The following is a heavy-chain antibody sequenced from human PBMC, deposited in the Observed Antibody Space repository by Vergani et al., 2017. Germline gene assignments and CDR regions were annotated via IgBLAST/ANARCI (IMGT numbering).Heavy chain of an antibody. J-gene: IGHJ6*03. CDR2: VKQDGSDK. Sequence: EVELVESGGKLVQPGGSLRLSCATSGFPFSFYWMSWVRQAPGKGLEWVANVKQDGSDKYYVDSVKGRFTISRDNAKNILYLEMKGLRAEDTALYYCARVRYYCSGDCHPGEYYYYMDVWVKGTTVTVSS. CDR1: GFPFSFYW. V-gene: IGHV3-7*01. CDR3: ARVRYYCSGDCHPGEYYYYMDV. D-gene: IGHD2-21*01.